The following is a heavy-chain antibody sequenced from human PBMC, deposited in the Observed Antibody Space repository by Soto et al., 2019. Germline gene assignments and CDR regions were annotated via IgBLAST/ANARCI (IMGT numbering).Heavy chain of an antibody. V-gene: IGHV4-59*08. D-gene: IGHD3-9*01. CDR2: IYYSGST. CDR1: GGSISSYY. J-gene: IGHJ4*02. CDR3: ARNSQYPVLRYVDWCFDY. Sequence: PSETLSLTCTVSGGSISSYYWSWIRQPPGKGLEWIGYIYYSGSTNYNPSLKSRVTISVDTSKNQFSLKLSSVTAADTAVYYCARNSQYPVLRYVDWCFDYWGQGTLVNVSS.